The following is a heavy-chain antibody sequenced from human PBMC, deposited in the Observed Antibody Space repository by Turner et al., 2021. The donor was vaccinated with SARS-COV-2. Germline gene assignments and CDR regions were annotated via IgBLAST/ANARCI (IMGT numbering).Heavy chain of an antibody. Sequence: EVQLVESGGGLVQPGRSLRLSCAASGFTFDDYAMHWVRQAPGKGLEWVSGISWNSGTIGYADSVKGRFTISRDNAKNSLYLRMNSLRAEDTALYYCAKDKSAEDYYDSSGYYGGGAFDIWGQGTMVTVSS. D-gene: IGHD3-22*01. J-gene: IGHJ3*02. CDR1: GFTFDDYA. CDR2: ISWNSGTI. CDR3: AKDKSAEDYYDSSGYYGGGAFDI. V-gene: IGHV3-9*01.